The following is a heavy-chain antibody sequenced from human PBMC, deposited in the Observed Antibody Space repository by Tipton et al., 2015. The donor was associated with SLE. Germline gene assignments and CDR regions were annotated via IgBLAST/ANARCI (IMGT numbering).Heavy chain of an antibody. CDR2: IYTSGST. V-gene: IGHV4-4*07. D-gene: IGHD3-10*01. J-gene: IGHJ5*02. CDR3: VREPPITMVQGVRGFDP. Sequence: TLSLTCTVAGDSLDNYYWCWIRQPAGKGLGWFGRIYTSGSTIYNPSPQSRVSVAVDRSKNEVSLRLRAVTAADTAIYFCVREPPITMVQGVRGFDPWGQGILVTVSS. CDR1: GDSLDNYY.